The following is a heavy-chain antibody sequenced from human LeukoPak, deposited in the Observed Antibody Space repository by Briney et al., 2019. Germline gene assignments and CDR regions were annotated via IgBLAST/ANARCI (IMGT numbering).Heavy chain of an antibody. Sequence: GGSLRLSCAASGFTFSSYAMSWVRQAPGKGLEWVSSISDSGGRTYYADSVKGRFTISRDNSKNTLYLQMNSLRAEDTAVYYCAKDTGRIDDSGGYYYRGYFDYWGQGTLVTVSS. CDR1: GFTFSSYA. CDR3: AKDTGRIDDSGGYYYRGYFDY. J-gene: IGHJ4*02. D-gene: IGHD3-22*01. V-gene: IGHV3-23*01. CDR2: ISDSGGRT.